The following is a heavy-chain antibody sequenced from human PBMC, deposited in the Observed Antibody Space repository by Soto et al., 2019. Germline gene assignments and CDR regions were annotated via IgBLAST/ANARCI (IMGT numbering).Heavy chain of an antibody. J-gene: IGHJ6*02. D-gene: IGHD5-12*01. V-gene: IGHV3-74*01. CDR1: GFTFSSYW. Sequence: GGSLRLSCAASGFTFSSYWMHWVRQAPGKGLVWVSRINIDGSSTSYAESVKGRFTISRDNAKDTLYLQMNSLRAEDTAVYYCARGPGPLYDDYYYYGMDVWGQGTTVTVSS. CDR2: INIDGSST. CDR3: ARGPGPLYDDYYYYGMDV.